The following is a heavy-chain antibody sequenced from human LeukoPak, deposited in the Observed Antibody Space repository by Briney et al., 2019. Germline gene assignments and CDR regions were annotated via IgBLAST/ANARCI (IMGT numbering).Heavy chain of an antibody. CDR3: AREGGLEGSLDY. V-gene: IGHV3-33*01. Sequence: GGSLRLSCAASGFTSSSFGMHWVRQAPGKGLEWVALIWYDGSNKYYADSVKGRFTISRDNSKNTLYLQMNSLRAEDTAVYYCAREGGLEGSLDYWGQGTLVTVSS. D-gene: IGHD1-26*01. CDR1: GFTSSSFG. CDR2: IWYDGSNK. J-gene: IGHJ4*02.